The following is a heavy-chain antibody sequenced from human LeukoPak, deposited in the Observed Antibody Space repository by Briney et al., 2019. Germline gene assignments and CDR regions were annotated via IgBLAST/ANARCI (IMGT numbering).Heavy chain of an antibody. D-gene: IGHD4-11*01. CDR2: IYSSGGT. J-gene: IGHJ5*02. CDR1: GGSISISSCY. CDR3: ARGQPYSKSKNWFDP. Sequence: SETLSLTCTVSGGSISISSCYWSWIRQPAGKGLEWIGRIYSSGGTNYNPTLKSRVTMSVDTSKNQFSLRLSSVTAADTAVYYCARGQPYSKSKNWFDPWGQGTLVTVSS. V-gene: IGHV4-4*07.